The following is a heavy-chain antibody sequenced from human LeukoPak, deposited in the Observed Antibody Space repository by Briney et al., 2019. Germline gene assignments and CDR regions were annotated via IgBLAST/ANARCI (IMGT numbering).Heavy chain of an antibody. CDR1: GFTFSSYA. CDR3: AKDQFRSSFEIRLDAFDI. Sequence: PGGSLRLSCAASGFTFSSYAMSWVRQAPGKGLEWVSAISGSGGSTYYADSVKGRFTISRDNSKNTLYPQMNSLRAEDTAVYYCAKDQFRSSFEIRLDAFDIWGQGTMVTVSS. CDR2: ISGSGGST. V-gene: IGHV3-23*01. J-gene: IGHJ3*02. D-gene: IGHD6-6*01.